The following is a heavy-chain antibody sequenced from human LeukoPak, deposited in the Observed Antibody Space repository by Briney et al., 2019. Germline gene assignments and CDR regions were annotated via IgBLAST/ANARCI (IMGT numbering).Heavy chain of an antibody. J-gene: IGHJ4*02. CDR2: ISYNGSNK. Sequence: GGSVRLSCAASGFTFSSYAMHWVRQAPGKGLEWVAVISYNGSNKYYADAVKGRFTISRDNSKNTLYLQMNSLRAEDTAVYYCASLRTMWGQGTLVTVSS. CDR3: ASLRTM. D-gene: IGHD4/OR15-4a*01. V-gene: IGHV3-30-3*01. CDR1: GFTFSSYA.